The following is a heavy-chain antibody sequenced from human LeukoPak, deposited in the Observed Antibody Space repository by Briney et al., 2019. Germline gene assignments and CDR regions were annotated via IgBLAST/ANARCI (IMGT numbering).Heavy chain of an antibody. J-gene: IGHJ3*02. Sequence: ASVKVSCKASGYTFTSYGISWVRQAPRQGLEWMGWISSYNGHTHYAQNLQGRVTMTTDTSTSTSYMELRSLRSDDTAVYYCARDIGRFCSSTGCSSGVALDIWGQGTMVTVSS. D-gene: IGHD2-2*01. CDR3: ARDIGRFCSSTGCSSGVALDI. V-gene: IGHV1-18*01. CDR1: GYTFTSYG. CDR2: ISSYNGHT.